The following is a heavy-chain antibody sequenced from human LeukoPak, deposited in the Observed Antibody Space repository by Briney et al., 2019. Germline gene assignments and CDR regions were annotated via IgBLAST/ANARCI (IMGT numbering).Heavy chain of an antibody. D-gene: IGHD6-13*01. CDR2: IYYSGST. J-gene: IGHJ3*02. V-gene: IGHV4-59*01. CDR3: ASALLSSSWTYDAFDI. Sequence: SETLSLTCTVSGGSISSYYWSWIGQPPGKGLEWIGYIYYSGSTNYNPSLKSRVTISVDMSKNQFSLKLSSVTAADTAVYYCASALLSSSWTYDAFDIWGQGTMVTVPS. CDR1: GGSISSYY.